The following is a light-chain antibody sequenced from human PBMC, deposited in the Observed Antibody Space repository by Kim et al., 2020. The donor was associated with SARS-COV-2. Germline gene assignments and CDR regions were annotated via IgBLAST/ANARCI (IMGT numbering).Light chain of an antibody. CDR1: SSNIGAGYD. J-gene: IGLJ3*02. Sequence: QSVLTQLPSVSGAPGQRVTISCTGRSSNIGAGYDVHWYQQFPGTAPRLLIYGNNNRPSGVPDRFSGSQSGTSASLAITGLQAEDEADYYCQSYDSSLSGWVFGGGTQLTVL. CDR2: GNN. V-gene: IGLV1-40*01. CDR3: QSYDSSLSGWV.